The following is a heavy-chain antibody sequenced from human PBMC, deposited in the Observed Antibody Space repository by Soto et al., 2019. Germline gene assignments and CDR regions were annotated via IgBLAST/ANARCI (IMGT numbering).Heavy chain of an antibody. CDR2: INHSGST. Sequence: SETLSLTCAVYGGSFSGYYWSWIRQPPGKGLEWIGEINHSGSTNYNPSLKSRVTISVDTSKNQFSLKLSSVTAADTAVYYCARLFWSGYYYFDYWGQGTLVTVSS. D-gene: IGHD3-3*01. CDR1: GGSFSGYY. J-gene: IGHJ4*02. V-gene: IGHV4-34*01. CDR3: ARLFWSGYYYFDY.